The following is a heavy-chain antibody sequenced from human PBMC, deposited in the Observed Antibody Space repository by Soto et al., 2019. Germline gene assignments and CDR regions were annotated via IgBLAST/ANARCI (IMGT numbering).Heavy chain of an antibody. CDR1: GGTFSSYT. CDR3: ATYPVVVPAANPVYYYYYMDV. J-gene: IGHJ6*03. CDR2: IIPILGIA. D-gene: IGHD2-2*01. V-gene: IGHV1-69*02. Sequence: ASVKVSCKASGGTFSSYTISWVRQAPGQGLEWMGRIIPILGIANYARKFQGRVTITADKSTSTAYMELSSLRSEDTAVYYCATYPVVVPAANPVYYYYYMDVWGKGTTVTVSS.